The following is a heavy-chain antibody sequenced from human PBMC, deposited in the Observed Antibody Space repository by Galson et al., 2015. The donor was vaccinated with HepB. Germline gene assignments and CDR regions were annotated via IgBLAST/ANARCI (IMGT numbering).Heavy chain of an antibody. J-gene: IGHJ3*01. CDR3: ARGLVPAAIVDAFDL. Sequence: QSGAEVKKPGESLKISCKGSGYSFTSYWIGWVRQMPGKGLEWMGIMYPGDSETRYSPSFQDQVIISADKSINTAYLHWSSLKPSDSAMYYCARGLVPAAIVDAFDLWGQGTLVIVSS. D-gene: IGHD2-2*01. CDR2: MYPGDSET. CDR1: GYSFTSYW. V-gene: IGHV5-51*01.